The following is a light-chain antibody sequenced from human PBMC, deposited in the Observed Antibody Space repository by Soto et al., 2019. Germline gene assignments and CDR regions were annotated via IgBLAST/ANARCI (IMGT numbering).Light chain of an antibody. CDR3: QQYYSTPQT. CDR1: QSVLFTSNNKNY. V-gene: IGKV4-1*01. CDR2: WAS. J-gene: IGKJ1*01. Sequence: IVMTQSPDSLAVSLGERATINCKSSQSVLFTSNNKNYLAWYQQKSGQPPKLVIYWASTRESGVPDRFSGSGSGTDFTLTISSLQAEDVAVYYCQQYYSTPQTFGQGTKVDIK.